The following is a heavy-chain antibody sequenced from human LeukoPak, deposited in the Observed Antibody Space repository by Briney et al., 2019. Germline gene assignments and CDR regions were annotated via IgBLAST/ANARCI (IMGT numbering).Heavy chain of an antibody. D-gene: IGHD4-17*01. CDR3: ARDLGDSRDYRIDAFDI. V-gene: IGHV4-59*01. CDR2: VYYSGST. CDR1: GASIKSYY. J-gene: IGHJ3*02. Sequence: SETLSLTCTVSGASIKSYYWCWIRQPPAQGLERVGYVYYSGSTDYSPSLTSRVTISVDTSKNQYSLNLTSVTSADAAVYYCARDLGDSRDYRIDAFDIWGHGTMVTVSS.